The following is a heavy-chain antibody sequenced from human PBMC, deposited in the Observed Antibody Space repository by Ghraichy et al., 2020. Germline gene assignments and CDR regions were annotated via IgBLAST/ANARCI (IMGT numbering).Heavy chain of an antibody. CDR1: GGSISSSSYY. J-gene: IGHJ4*02. V-gene: IGHV4-39*01. Sequence: SETLSLTCTVSGGSISSSSYYWGWIRQPPGKGLEWIGSIYYSGSTYYNPSLKSRVTISVDTSKNQFSLKLSSVTAADTAVYYCARLLQWLVPGVNYFDYWGQGTLVTVSS. CDR3: ARLLQWLVPGVNYFDY. D-gene: IGHD6-19*01. CDR2: IYYSGST.